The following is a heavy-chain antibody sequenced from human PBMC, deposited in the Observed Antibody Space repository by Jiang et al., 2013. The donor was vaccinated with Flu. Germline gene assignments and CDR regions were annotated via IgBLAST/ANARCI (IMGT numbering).Heavy chain of an antibody. CDR2: FDPEDGET. V-gene: IGHV1-24*01. J-gene: IGHJ5*02. CDR1: GYTLTELS. Sequence: SVKVSCKVSGYTLTELSMHWVRQAPGKGLEWMGGFDPEDGETIYAQKFQGRVTMTEDTSTDTAYMELSSLRSEDTAVYYCASTRSFNNWFDPWGQGTLVTVSS. CDR3: ASTRSFNNWFDP.